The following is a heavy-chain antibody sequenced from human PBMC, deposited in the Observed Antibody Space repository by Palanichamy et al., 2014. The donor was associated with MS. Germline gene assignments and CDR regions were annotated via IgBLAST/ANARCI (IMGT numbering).Heavy chain of an antibody. V-gene: IGHV3-64D*06. CDR2: ISSNGGST. D-gene: IGHD2-15*01. CDR1: GFTFSSYA. Sequence: EVQLVESGGGLVQPGGSLRLSCSASGFTFSSYAMHWVRQAPGKGLEYVSGISSNGGSTYNADSVKGRFTISRDNSKNTLYLQMSSLRAEDTAVYYCVKESCSGGSCYLYFDYWGQGTLVTVSS. J-gene: IGHJ4*02. CDR3: VKESCSGGSCYLYFDY.